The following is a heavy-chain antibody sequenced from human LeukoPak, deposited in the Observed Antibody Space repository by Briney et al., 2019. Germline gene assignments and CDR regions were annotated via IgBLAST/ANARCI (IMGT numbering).Heavy chain of an antibody. CDR1: GGSISSGSYY. D-gene: IGHD2-2*01. Sequence: SQTLSLTCTVSGGSISSGSYYWSWIRQPAGKGLEWIGRIYSSGSTNYNPSLKSRVTISLDMSKNQFSLMLSSVTAADTAVYYCAAYCSSTSCQSFDYGGQGTLVTVSS. CDR2: IYSSGST. CDR3: AAYCSSTSCQSFDY. J-gene: IGHJ4*02. V-gene: IGHV4-61*02.